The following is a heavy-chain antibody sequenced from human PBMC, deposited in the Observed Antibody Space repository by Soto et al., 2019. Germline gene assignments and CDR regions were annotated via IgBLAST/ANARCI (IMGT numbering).Heavy chain of an antibody. CDR2: TMPIFRTP. J-gene: IGHJ6*02. Sequence: QVQLEQSGAEVKKPGSSVKVSCKASGGTFRNSAISWVRQAPGQGIEWMGGTMPIFRTPDYAQKFQGRVTITADESSSTAYMESSGLRSDDTAVYFCARDNDRPQLGGNYYYVLGVWGHGTTVTVSS. CDR1: GGTFRNSA. CDR3: ARDNDRPQLGGNYYYVLGV. D-gene: IGHD1-1*01. V-gene: IGHV1-69*12.